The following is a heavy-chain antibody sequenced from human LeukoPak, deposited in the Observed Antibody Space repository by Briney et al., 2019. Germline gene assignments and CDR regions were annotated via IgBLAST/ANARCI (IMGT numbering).Heavy chain of an antibody. V-gene: IGHV3-33*06. CDR1: GFTFSNYG. D-gene: IGHD1-26*01. Sequence: PGGSLRLSCAASGFTFSNYGMHWVRQAPGKGLEWVAVIWYDGSYKYYVDSVKGRFTISRDNSKNTLYLQMNSLRAEDTAVYYCAKPTRGSGSFLIDCWGQGTLVTVSS. CDR3: AKPTRGSGSFLIDC. J-gene: IGHJ4*02. CDR2: IWYDGSYK.